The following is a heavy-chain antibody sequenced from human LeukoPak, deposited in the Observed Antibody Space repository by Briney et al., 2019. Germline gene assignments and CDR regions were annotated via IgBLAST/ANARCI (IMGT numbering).Heavy chain of an antibody. D-gene: IGHD2-8*01. Sequence: ASVKVSCKASGYTFTGYYMHWVRQAPGQGLEWMGWINPNSGGTNYAQKFQGRVTMTRDTSISTAYMELSRLRSDDTAVYYCARDTRYCTNGVCYVYHFDYWGQGTLVTVSS. CDR2: INPNSGGT. V-gene: IGHV1-2*02. J-gene: IGHJ4*02. CDR3: ARDTRYCTNGVCYVYHFDY. CDR1: GYTFTGYY.